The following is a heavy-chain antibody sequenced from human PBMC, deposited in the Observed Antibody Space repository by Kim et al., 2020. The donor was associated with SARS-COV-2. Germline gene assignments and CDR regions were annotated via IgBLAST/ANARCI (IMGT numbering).Heavy chain of an antibody. Sequence: GGSLRLSCVASGFSFSNYNMNWVRQSPGKGLEWVSFIGTTGTYISYADSVKGRFTISRDNAKNSLSLQMNSLRAEDTAVYYCLSSGALIDHYWGQGTLVTVSS. CDR3: LSSGALIDHY. CDR1: GFSFSNYN. CDR2: IGTTGTYI. V-gene: IGHV3-21*01. J-gene: IGHJ4*02. D-gene: IGHD3-22*01.